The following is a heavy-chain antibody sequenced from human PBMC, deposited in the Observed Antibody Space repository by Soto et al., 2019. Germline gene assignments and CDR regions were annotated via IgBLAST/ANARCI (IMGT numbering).Heavy chain of an antibody. D-gene: IGHD5-18*01. CDR1: GFSLSTSGVG. J-gene: IGHJ4*02. CDR3: AHTGYSYGLFDY. V-gene: IGHV2-5*02. Sequence: QITLKESGPTLVKPTQTLTLTCTFSGFSLSTSGVGVGWIRQPPGKALEWLALIYWDDDKRYSPSLKSRLTITKDTSKNQVVLTMTNMDHVDTATYYCAHTGYSYGLFDYWGQGTLVTVSS. CDR2: IYWDDDK.